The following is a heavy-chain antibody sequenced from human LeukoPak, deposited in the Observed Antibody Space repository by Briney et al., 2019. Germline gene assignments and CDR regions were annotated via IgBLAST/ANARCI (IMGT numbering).Heavy chain of an antibody. CDR3: ARDRGRNSGNNYDSSGYYDY. CDR1: GYTFTSYG. D-gene: IGHD3-22*01. J-gene: IGHJ4*02. CDR2: ISACNGNT. V-gene: IGHV1-18*01. Sequence: GASVKVSCKASGYTFTSYGISWVRQAPGQGLEWMGWISACNGNTNYAQKFQGRVTMTTETSTSTAYMELRSLRSDDTAVYYCARDRGRNSGNNYDSSGYYDYGGQGTLVTVSS.